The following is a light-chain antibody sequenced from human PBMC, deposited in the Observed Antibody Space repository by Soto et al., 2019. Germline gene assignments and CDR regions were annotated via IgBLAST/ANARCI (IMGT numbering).Light chain of an antibody. J-gene: IGKJ5*01. Sequence: DIQMTQSPSTLSSSVGDRVTITCLASQSISGGLAWYQQKPGKAPNLLIYDASSLESGVPSRFSGSGSGTEFTLTISSLQPADFATYYCQHYDSYPITFGQGTRLEI. CDR3: QHYDSYPIT. V-gene: IGKV1-5*01. CDR2: DAS. CDR1: QSISGG.